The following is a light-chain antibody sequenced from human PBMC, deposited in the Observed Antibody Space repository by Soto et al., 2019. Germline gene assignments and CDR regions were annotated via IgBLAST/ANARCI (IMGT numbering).Light chain of an antibody. CDR2: NKN. V-gene: IGLV1-44*01. CDR3: SAWDDSLNGPV. CDR1: RSNIGSHP. Sequence: QSVLTQPPSASGTPGQRVTVSCSGSRSNIGSHPVHWYQQLPGTAPKLLIFNKNLRPSGVPDRFSGSKFGTSASLAISGLQSEDEADYYCSAWDDSLNGPVFGGGTKLTVL. J-gene: IGLJ3*02.